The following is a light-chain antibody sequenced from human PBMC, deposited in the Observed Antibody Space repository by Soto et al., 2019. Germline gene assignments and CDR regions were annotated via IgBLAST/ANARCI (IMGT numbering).Light chain of an antibody. CDR1: QSVSSSY. Sequence: EMVLTQSPGTLSLAPGERATLSCRARQSVSSSYLAWYQQKPGQAPRLLIYGASSRATVIPDRFSGSGSRPDFTIIISRLEHKDFAVYYCQTYGRSLGRTLGQENKVEIK. CDR2: GAS. V-gene: IGKV3-20*01. J-gene: IGKJ1*01. CDR3: QTYGRSLGRT.